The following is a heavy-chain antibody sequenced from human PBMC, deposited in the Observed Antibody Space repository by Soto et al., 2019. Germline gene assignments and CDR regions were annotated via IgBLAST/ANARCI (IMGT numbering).Heavy chain of an antibody. Sequence: GGSLRLSCSASGFTFSSYAMHWVRQAPGKGLEYVSVISGNGGSTYFADSVKGRFTISRDNSKNTLYLQMNSLRPDDTAVYYFVKPWGWVRGPNGGGFDYWGQGTLVTVAS. D-gene: IGHD3-10*01. CDR2: ISGNGGST. CDR3: VKPWGWVRGPNGGGFDY. CDR1: GFTFSSYA. V-gene: IGHV3-64D*06. J-gene: IGHJ4*02.